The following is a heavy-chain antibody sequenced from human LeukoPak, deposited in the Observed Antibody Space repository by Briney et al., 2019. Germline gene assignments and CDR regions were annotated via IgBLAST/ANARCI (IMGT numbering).Heavy chain of an antibody. CDR1: GFTFSSYG. CDR2: IRYDGSNK. D-gene: IGHD6-6*01. J-gene: IGHJ4*02. CDR3: AKGGSKRSSSSPFDY. V-gene: IGHV3-30*02. Sequence: GGSLRLSCAASGFTFSSYGMHWVRQAPGKGLEWVAFIRYDGSNKYYADSVKGRFTISRDNSKNTLYLQMNSLRAEDTAVYYCAKGGSKRSSSSPFDYWGQGTLVTVSS.